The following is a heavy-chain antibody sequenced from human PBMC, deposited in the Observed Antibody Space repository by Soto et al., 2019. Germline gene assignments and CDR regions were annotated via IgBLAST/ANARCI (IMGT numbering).Heavy chain of an antibody. D-gene: IGHD3-10*01. CDR2: ISSSSSTI. J-gene: IGHJ6*03. V-gene: IGHV3-48*01. CDR1: GFTFSSYS. CDR3: ARDFSGTLGSGSSNYYYYYYYMDV. Sequence: VQLVESGGGLVQPGGSLRLSCAASGFTFSSYSMNWVRQAPGKGLEWVSYISSSSSTIYYADSVKGRFTISRDNAKNSLYLQMNSLRAEDTAVYYCARDFSGTLGSGSSNYYYYYYYMDVWGKGTTVTVSS.